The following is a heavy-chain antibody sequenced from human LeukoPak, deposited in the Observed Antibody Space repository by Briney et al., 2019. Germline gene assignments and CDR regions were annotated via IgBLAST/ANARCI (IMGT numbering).Heavy chain of an antibody. CDR3: ARGPSGYHNT. J-gene: IGHJ4*02. CDR1: GFTLSNAW. CDR2: ITVSGGRT. D-gene: IGHD5-12*01. Sequence: PGGSLRLSCAASGFTLSNAWMNWVRQAPGKGLEWVSTITVSGGRTYYADSVKGRFTISRDNSKNTLYLQMNSLRAEDTAVYYCARGPSGYHNTGGQGTLVTVSS. V-gene: IGHV3-66*01.